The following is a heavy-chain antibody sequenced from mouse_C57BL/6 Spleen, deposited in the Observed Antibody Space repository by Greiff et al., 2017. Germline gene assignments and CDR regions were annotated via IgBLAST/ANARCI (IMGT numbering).Heavy chain of an antibody. V-gene: IGHV5-6*02. CDR2: ISSGGSYT. CDR1: GFTFSSYG. CDR3: ARPYSNVDYYAMDY. Sequence: EVKLVESGGDLVKPGGSLKLSCAASGFTFSSYGMSWVRQTPDKRLEWVATISSGGSYTYYPDSVKGRFTISRDNAKNTLYLQMSSLKSEDTAMYYCARPYSNVDYYAMDYWGQGTSVTVSS. D-gene: IGHD2-5*01. J-gene: IGHJ4*01.